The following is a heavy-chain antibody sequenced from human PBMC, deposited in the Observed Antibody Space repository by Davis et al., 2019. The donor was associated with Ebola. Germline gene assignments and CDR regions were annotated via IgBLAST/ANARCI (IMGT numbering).Heavy chain of an antibody. CDR3: ARRSRGYYFDY. J-gene: IGHJ4*02. CDR2: INPHNGNT. CDR1: GYTFTNYG. Sequence: ASVKVSCKASGYTFTNYGITWVRQAPGQGLEWMGWINPHNGNTNYAQNVQGRVIMTSDTATTTAYMEVGSLRSDDTAVYYCARRSRGYYFDYWGQGTLVTVSS. V-gene: IGHV1-18*04.